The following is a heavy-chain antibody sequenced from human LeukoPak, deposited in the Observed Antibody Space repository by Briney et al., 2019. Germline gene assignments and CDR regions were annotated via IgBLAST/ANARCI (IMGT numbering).Heavy chain of an antibody. CDR3: ARDVYNMGDY. D-gene: IGHD1-1*01. CDR1: GFTFSGYW. CDR2: IRQDGSEK. Sequence: GGSLRLSCAASGFTFSGYWMSWVRQAPGKGLEWVANIRQDGSEKYYVDSVKGRFTISRDNAKNSVYLQMNSLRAEDTALYYCARDVYNMGDYWGQGTLVTVSS. V-gene: IGHV3-7*01. J-gene: IGHJ4*02.